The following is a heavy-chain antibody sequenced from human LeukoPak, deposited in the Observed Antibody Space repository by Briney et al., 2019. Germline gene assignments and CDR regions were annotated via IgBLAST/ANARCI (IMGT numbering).Heavy chain of an antibody. Sequence: SETLSHTCAVSGYSISSGYYWGWIRQPPGNGLEWIGSIYHSGSTYYNPSLKSRVTISVDTSKNQFSLKLSSVTAADTAVYYCARLYSASTFDYWGQGTLVTVSS. CDR1: GYSISSGYY. CDR3: ARLYSASTFDY. V-gene: IGHV4-38-2*01. D-gene: IGHD1-26*01. CDR2: IYHSGST. J-gene: IGHJ4*02.